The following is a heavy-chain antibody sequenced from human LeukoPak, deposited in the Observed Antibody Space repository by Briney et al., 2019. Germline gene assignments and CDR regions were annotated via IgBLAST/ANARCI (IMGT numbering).Heavy chain of an antibody. CDR2: INHSGGT. V-gene: IGHV4-34*01. D-gene: IGHD3-10*01. Sequence: PSETLSLTCAVYGASFSGYSWNWIRQPPVKGLEWIGEINHSGGTNYNPSLKSRVTISVDTSKKQFSLKLSSVTAADTAVYYCARGVDYYGVWGQGTLVTVSS. CDR3: ARGVDYYGV. CDR1: GASFSGYS. J-gene: IGHJ4*02.